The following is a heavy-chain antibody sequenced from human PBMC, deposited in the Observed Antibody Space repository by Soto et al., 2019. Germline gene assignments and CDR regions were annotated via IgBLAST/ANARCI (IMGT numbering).Heavy chain of an antibody. Sequence: QVQLQESGPGLVKPSGTLSLTCAVSGVSISSHDWWIWVRQPPGKGLEWIGESHQSGNTNYNSSLESRVTISVDKSKNQCSLKLTSVTVAGTAVYYCATRDSSRFYGCQGTLVTVSS. J-gene: IGHJ4*02. CDR2: SHQSGNT. CDR3: ATRDSSRFY. CDR1: GVSISSHDW. V-gene: IGHV4-4*02. D-gene: IGHD6-13*01.